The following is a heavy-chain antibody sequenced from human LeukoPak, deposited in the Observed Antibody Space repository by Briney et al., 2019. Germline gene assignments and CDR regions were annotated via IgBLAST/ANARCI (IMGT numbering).Heavy chain of an antibody. V-gene: IGHV4-39*07. CDR1: GGSISSSSYY. CDR3: ARFQRGSGRGDFDY. Sequence: SETLSLTCTVSGGSISSSSYYWGWIRQPPGKGLEWIGSIYYSGSTYYNPSLKSRVTISVDTSKNQSSLKLSSVTAADTAVYYCARFQRGSGRGDFDYWGQGTLVTVSS. J-gene: IGHJ4*02. CDR2: IYYSGST. D-gene: IGHD3-10*01.